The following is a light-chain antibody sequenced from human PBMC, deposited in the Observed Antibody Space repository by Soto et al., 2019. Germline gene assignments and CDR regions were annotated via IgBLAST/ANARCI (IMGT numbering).Light chain of an antibody. CDR3: AAWDDSLNGVV. CDR1: SSNIGSNT. Sequence: QLVLTQPPSASGTPGQRVTISCSGSSSNIGSNTVNWYQQLPGTAPQLLIYSNNQRPSGVPDRFSGSKSGTSASLAIIGLQSEDEADYYCAAWDDSLNGVVFGGGTKLTVL. J-gene: IGLJ3*02. CDR2: SNN. V-gene: IGLV1-44*01.